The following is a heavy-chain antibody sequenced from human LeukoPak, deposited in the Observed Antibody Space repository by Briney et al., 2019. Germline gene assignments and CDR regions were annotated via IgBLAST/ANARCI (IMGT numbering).Heavy chain of an antibody. Sequence: ASVKVSCKASGCTFTGYYMHWLRQAPGQGLEWMGWINPNSGGTNYAQKFQGRVTMTRDTSISTAYMELSRLRSDDTAVYYCARAIIVVVPAAISWFDPWGQGTLVTVSS. V-gene: IGHV1-2*02. J-gene: IGHJ5*02. CDR3: ARAIIVVVPAAISWFDP. CDR2: INPNSGGT. CDR1: GCTFTGYY. D-gene: IGHD2-2*01.